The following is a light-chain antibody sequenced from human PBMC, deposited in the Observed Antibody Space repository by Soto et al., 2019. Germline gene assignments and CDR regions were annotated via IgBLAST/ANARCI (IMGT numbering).Light chain of an antibody. CDR3: QQANSFPIT. CDR1: QGISTW. J-gene: IGKJ5*01. CDR2: GAS. Sequence: EIQMTQSPSSLSASVGDRVTITCRASQGISTWLAWYQQKAGKAPNLLIYGASNLHSEVPSRFSGSGSGTNFTLTISSLQPEDFATYYCQQANSFPITFGQGTRLEIK. V-gene: IGKV1-12*01.